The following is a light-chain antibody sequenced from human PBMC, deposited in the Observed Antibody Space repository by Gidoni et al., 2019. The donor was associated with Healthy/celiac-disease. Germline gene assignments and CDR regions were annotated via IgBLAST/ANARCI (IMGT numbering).Light chain of an antibody. CDR2: AAS. CDR1: QSISSY. CDR3: QQSYSTPPALT. V-gene: IGKV1-39*01. Sequence: DIQMTQSPSSLSASVGDRVTITCRASQSISSYLNWYQQKPGKAPKLLIYAASSLQSGDPSRFSGSGSGTDFTLTISNLQPEDVATYYCQQSYSTPPALTFGGGTKVEIK. J-gene: IGKJ4*01.